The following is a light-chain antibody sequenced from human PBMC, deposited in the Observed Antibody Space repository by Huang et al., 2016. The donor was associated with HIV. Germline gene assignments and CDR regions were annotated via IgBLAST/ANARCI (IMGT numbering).Light chain of an antibody. Sequence: IVLTQSPATLSWYPGERVTLSCRASQSVGNYIAWYQQHPGQSPKLLIYETSTRATGTPVRFNGSGSGTDFTLTISSLESEDFAVYYCQQRSSGVTFGGGTKV. V-gene: IGKV3-11*01. CDR2: ETS. J-gene: IGKJ4*01. CDR1: QSVGNY. CDR3: QQRSSGVT.